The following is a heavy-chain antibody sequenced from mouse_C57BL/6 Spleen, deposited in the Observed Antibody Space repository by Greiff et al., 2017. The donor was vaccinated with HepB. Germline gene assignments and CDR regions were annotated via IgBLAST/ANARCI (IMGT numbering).Heavy chain of an antibody. Sequence: VQLQQSGAELMKPGASVKLSCKATGYTFTGYWIEWVKQRPGHGLEWIGEILPGSGSTNYNEKFKGKATFTADTSSNTAYMQLSSLTTEDSAIYYCARTFPYYGSSYGYFDVWGTGTTVTVSS. V-gene: IGHV1-9*01. CDR2: ILPGSGST. J-gene: IGHJ1*03. CDR1: GYTFTGYW. D-gene: IGHD1-1*01. CDR3: ARTFPYYGSSYGYFDV.